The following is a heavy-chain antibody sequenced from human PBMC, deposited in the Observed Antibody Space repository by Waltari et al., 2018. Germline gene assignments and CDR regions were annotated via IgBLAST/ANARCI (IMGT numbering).Heavy chain of an antibody. Sequence: EVQLVESGGGLVQPGGSLRLSCAASGFTFSSYWMRWVRQAPGKGLECVANIKQDGSEKYYVDSVKGRFTISRDNAKNSLYLQMNSLRAEDTAVYYCARDRIGYYYYMDVWGKGTTVTISS. CDR1: GFTFSSYW. J-gene: IGHJ6*03. V-gene: IGHV3-7*01. CDR3: ARDRIGYYYYMDV. CDR2: IKQDGSEK.